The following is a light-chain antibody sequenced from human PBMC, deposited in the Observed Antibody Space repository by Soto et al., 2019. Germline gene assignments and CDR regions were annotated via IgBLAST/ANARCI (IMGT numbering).Light chain of an antibody. J-gene: IGLJ2*01. CDR1: SSNVGSHT. Sequence: QSVLTQPPSASGTPGQRVTISCSGSSSNVGSHTVNWYQQVPGTAPKLLIYDNNRRPSGVLDRFSGSKSATSASLAISGLQSDDEADYYCAAWDDSLNGVFGGGTQLTVL. CDR2: DNN. V-gene: IGLV1-44*01. CDR3: AAWDDSLNGV.